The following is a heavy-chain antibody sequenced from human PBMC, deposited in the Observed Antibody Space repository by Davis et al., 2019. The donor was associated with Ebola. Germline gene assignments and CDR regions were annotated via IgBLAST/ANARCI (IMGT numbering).Heavy chain of an antibody. D-gene: IGHD6-19*01. Sequence: GESLKISCSASGFTFSINTMHWVRQAPGKGLEYVSAIRSNGGSTYYADSAKDRFTISRDNSKNTVDLQMNSLTSEDTAVYYCVKGGRQWLGKGDGMDAWGQGTTVTVS. CDR3: VKGGRQWLGKGDGMDA. CDR2: IRSNGGST. V-gene: IGHV3-64D*06. CDR1: GFTFSINT. J-gene: IGHJ6*02.